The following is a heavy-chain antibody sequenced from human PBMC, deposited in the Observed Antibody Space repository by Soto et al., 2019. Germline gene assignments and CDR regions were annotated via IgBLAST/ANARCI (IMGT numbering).Heavy chain of an antibody. CDR1: GYTFTDYY. CDR3: TRENIENSDGLYDAFDI. V-gene: IGHV1-2*02. J-gene: IGHJ3*02. Sequence: VKVSCKTSGYTFTDYYTHWVRQAPGQGLEWMGWMNPKSGGAYFAQKFQDRVTLTRDTSIGTAYIEVNSLTSDDTAVYFCTRENIENSDGLYDAFDIWGQGTTVTVSS. D-gene: IGHD5-18*01. CDR2: MNPKSGGA.